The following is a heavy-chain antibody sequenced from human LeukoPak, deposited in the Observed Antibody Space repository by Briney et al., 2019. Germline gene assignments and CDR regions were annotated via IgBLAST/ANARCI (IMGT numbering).Heavy chain of an antibody. CDR1: GFTFTSYS. CDR3: ARLAGSRPPWYLDL. D-gene: IGHD6-19*01. J-gene: IGHJ2*01. Sequence: GGSLRLPCATYGFTFTSYSMNWVRQAPGKGLEWVSSIGPSGGSIFYADSLKGRISISRDNAQNSLHLQLSSLRADDTAVYYCARLAGSRPPWYLDLWGRGTLVTVSS. V-gene: IGHV3-21*04. CDR2: IGPSGGSI.